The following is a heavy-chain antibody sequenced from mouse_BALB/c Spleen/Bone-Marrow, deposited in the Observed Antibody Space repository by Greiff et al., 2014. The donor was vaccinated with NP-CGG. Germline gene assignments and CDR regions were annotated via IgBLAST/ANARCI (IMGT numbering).Heavy chain of an antibody. J-gene: IGHJ2*01. Sequence: QVQLQQSGAELMKPGASVKISCKATGYTFSTYWIEWVKQRPGHGLEWIGEILPGSGRTNYNEKFKGKATFTADTSSNTAYMQLSSLTSEDSAVYYCARRLLYYFDYWGQGTTLTVSS. CDR1: GYTFSTYW. CDR2: ILPGSGRT. V-gene: IGHV1-9*01. D-gene: IGHD1-2*01. CDR3: ARRLLYYFDY.